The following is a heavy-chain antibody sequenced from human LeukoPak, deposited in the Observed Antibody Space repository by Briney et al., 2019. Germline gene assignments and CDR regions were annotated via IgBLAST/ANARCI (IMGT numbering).Heavy chain of an antibody. CDR3: VRDRGWHAFDF. D-gene: IGHD6-19*01. CDR2: IGSGADL. Sequence: GGSLRLSCVGSGFAFGVHAMSWFRQAPGKGPEWVATIGSGADLFYAESVKGRFTISRDDPRNTVWLQMDSLRAEDTAVYYCVRDRGWHAFDFWGQGALVTVSS. V-gene: IGHV3-69-1*01. J-gene: IGHJ4*02. CDR1: GFAFGVHA.